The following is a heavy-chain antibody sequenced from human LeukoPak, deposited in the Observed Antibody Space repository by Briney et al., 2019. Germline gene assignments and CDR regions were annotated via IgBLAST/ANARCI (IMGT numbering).Heavy chain of an antibody. CDR1: GFTFDDYG. CDR3: AKDVEGDGYNWGGFDY. V-gene: IGHV3-9*01. Sequence: GGSLRLSCAASGFTFDDYGMSWVRQAPGKGLEWVSGISWNSGSIGYADSVKGRFTISRDNAKNSLYLQMNSLRAEDTALYYCAKDVEGDGYNWGGFDYWGQGTLVTVSS. J-gene: IGHJ4*02. D-gene: IGHD5-24*01. CDR2: ISWNSGSI.